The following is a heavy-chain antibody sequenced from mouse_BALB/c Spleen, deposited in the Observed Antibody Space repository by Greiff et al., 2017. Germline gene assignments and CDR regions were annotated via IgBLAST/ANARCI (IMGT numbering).Heavy chain of an antibody. V-gene: IGHV1-4*02. D-gene: IGHD1-1*01. CDR3: ARGGNYGGPYAMDY. Sequence: QVQLQQSAAELARPGASLKMSCKASGYTFTSYTMHWVRQRPGQGLEWIGYINPSSGYTEYNQKFKDKTTLTADKSSSRPYMQLSSLTSEDSAIYYCARGGNYGGPYAMDYWGQGTSVTVSS. CDR1: GYTFTSYT. CDR2: INPSSGYT. J-gene: IGHJ4*01.